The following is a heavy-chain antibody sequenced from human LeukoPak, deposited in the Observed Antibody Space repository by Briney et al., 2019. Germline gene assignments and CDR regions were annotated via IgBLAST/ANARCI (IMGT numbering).Heavy chain of an antibody. V-gene: IGHV1-8*02. D-gene: IGHD3-10*01. CDR2: INPNSGNT. J-gene: IGHJ4*02. CDR1: GYTFTGYY. Sequence: ASVKVSCKASGYTFTGYYMHWVRQAPGQGLEWMGWINPNSGNTGYAQKFQGRVAMTRNTSISTAYMELSSLRSEDTAVYYCARGYRMVRGVMQFDYWGQGTLVTVSS. CDR3: ARGYRMVRGVMQFDY.